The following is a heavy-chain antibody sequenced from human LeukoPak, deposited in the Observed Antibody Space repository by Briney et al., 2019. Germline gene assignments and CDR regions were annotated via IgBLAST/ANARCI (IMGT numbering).Heavy chain of an antibody. V-gene: IGHV3-23*01. CDR2: ISRHSGAST. D-gene: IGHD3-9*01. J-gene: IGHJ3*02. Sequence: GGSLRLSCAASGFTFSSYDMYWVRQAPGKGLECVASISRHSGASTYYAASVKGRFTISRDNSRSTLYLQMNSLRAEDTAVYYCAKDAGLRYFDWSEDAFDIWGQGTMVTVSS. CDR1: GFTFSSYD. CDR3: AKDAGLRYFDWSEDAFDI.